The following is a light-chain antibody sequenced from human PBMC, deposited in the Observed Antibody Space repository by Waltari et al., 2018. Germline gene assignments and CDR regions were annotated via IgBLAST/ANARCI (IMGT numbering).Light chain of an antibody. V-gene: IGKV2-30*02. CDR3: MQGTHWPYT. CDR2: RVS. J-gene: IGKJ2*01. CDR1: QSLVHSDGNTH. Sequence: DVVMTQSPLSLPVTLGQPASISCKSSQSLVHSDGNTHLNWFQQRPGQSPRRLIYRVSNRDSGVPDRFRGSGSGTDFTLKISRVEADDVGVYYCMQGTHWPYTFGQGTKLDSK.